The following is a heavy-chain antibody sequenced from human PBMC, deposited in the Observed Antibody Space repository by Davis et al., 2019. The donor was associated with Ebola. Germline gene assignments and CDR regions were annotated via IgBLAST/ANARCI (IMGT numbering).Heavy chain of an antibody. V-gene: IGHV3-23*01. J-gene: IGHJ3*02. Sequence: GESLKISCAASGFTFSSYAMSWVRQAPGKGLEWVSAISGSGGSTYYADSVKGRFTISRDNSKNTLYLQMNSLRAEDTAVYYCAKVGTYSSGWYIEAFDIWGQGTMVTVSS. D-gene: IGHD6-19*01. CDR3: AKVGTYSSGWYIEAFDI. CDR2: ISGSGGST. CDR1: GFTFSSYA.